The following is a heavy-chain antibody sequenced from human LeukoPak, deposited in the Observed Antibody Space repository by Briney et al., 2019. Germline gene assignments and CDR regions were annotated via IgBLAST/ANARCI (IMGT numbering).Heavy chain of an antibody. CDR3: ARHAVRGYSYLDY. CDR2: IYYSGSS. Sequence: PETLSLTCTVSGGSISSYYWSWIRQPPGKGLEWIGYIYYSGSSNYNPSLKSRVTISVDTSKNQFSLKLTSVTAADTAVYYCARHAVRGYSYLDYWGQGTLVTVSS. D-gene: IGHD5-18*01. J-gene: IGHJ4*02. CDR1: GGSISSYY. V-gene: IGHV4-59*08.